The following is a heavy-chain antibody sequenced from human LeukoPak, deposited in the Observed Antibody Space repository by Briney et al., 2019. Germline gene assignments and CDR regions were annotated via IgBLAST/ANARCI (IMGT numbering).Heavy chain of an antibody. D-gene: IGHD1-26*01. CDR3: ARDSKRWEEVDY. Sequence: GGSLRLSCAASGFTFSTYDMHWVRQATGKGLEWVSTITSAGDRYYPGSVKGRFTISRENAKNSLYLQMDSLRAGDTAVYYCARDSKRWEEVDYWGQGTLVTVSS. J-gene: IGHJ4*02. V-gene: IGHV3-13*01. CDR1: GFTFSTYD. CDR2: ITSAGDR.